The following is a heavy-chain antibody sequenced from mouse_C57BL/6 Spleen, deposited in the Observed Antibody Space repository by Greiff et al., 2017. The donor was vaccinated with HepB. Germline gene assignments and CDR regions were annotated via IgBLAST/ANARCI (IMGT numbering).Heavy chain of an antibody. J-gene: IGHJ2*01. CDR3: ARVKGSFDY. CDR2: ISDGGSYT. V-gene: IGHV5-4*03. Sequence: DVKLVESGGGLVKPGGPLKLSCAASGFTFSSYAMSWVRQTPEKRLEWVATISDGGSYTYYPENVKGRFTISRDNAKSNLYLQMSHLKSEDTAMYYGARVKGSFDYWGQGTTLTVSS. CDR1: GFTFSSYA. D-gene: IGHD3-3*01.